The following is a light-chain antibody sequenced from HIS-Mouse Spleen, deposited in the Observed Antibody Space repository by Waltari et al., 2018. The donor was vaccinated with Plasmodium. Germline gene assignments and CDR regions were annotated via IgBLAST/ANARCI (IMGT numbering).Light chain of an antibody. CDR3: CSYAGSSTFVV. V-gene: IGLV2-23*03. CDR2: EGS. J-gene: IGLJ2*01. Sequence: QSALTQPACASGSPGQPLTNSCTGHSSDVGGYNLVPWYQQHQGQAPKLMFSEGSKRPSGVSNRFSGSKSCNTASLTISGLQAEDEADYYCCSYAGSSTFVVFGGGTKLTVL. CDR1: SSDVGGYNL.